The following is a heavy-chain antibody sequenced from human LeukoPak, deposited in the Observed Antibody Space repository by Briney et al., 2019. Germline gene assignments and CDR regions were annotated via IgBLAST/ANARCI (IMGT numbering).Heavy chain of an antibody. V-gene: IGHV4-4*07. J-gene: IGHJ6*03. D-gene: IGHD1-26*01. CDR1: GGSISSYY. CDR2: IYTSGST. CDR3: ARGIWEPGLVDGGQFRHYYFMDV. Sequence: SETLSLTCTVTGGSISSYYWIWIRQPAGKGLEWIGRIYTSGSTNYNPSLKSRVTISVDKSKNQFSLKLSSVTAADTAVYYCARGIWEPGLVDGGQFRHYYFMDVWGKGTTVTVSS.